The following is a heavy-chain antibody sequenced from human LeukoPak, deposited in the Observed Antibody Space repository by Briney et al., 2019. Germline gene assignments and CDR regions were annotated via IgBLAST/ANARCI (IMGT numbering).Heavy chain of an antibody. CDR1: GFTFSSYW. Sequence: GGSLRLSCAASGFTFSSYWMSWVRQAPGKGLEWVANIKQDGSEKYYVVSVKGRFTISRDNAKNSLYLQMNSLRAEDTAVYYCARGSHYYDSSGPLWYWGQGTLVTVSS. J-gene: IGHJ4*02. CDR2: IKQDGSEK. CDR3: ARGSHYYDSSGPLWY. D-gene: IGHD3-22*01. V-gene: IGHV3-7*01.